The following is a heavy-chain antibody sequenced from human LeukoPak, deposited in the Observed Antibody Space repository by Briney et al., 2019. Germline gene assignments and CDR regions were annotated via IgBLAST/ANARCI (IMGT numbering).Heavy chain of an antibody. J-gene: IGHJ4*02. Sequence: SETLSLTCAVYGVSFSGYYWSWIRQPPGKGLEWIGEINHSGSTNYNPSLKSRVTISVDTSKNQFSLKLSSVTAEDTAVYYCARVRIPITMVRGVSGFRYYFDYWGQGTLVTVSS. D-gene: IGHD3-10*01. CDR3: ARVRIPITMVRGVSGFRYYFDY. CDR1: GVSFSGYY. CDR2: INHSGST. V-gene: IGHV4-34*01.